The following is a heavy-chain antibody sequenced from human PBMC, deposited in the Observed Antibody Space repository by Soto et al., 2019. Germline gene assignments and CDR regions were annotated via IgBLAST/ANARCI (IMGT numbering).Heavy chain of an antibody. CDR1: GFTFSTYW. J-gene: IGHJ6*02. V-gene: IGHV3-74*01. CDR2: INNDGSST. Sequence: EVQVVESGGGLVQPGGSLRLSCAASGFTFSTYWMHWVRQAPGKGLVWVSRINNDGSSTNYADSVKGRFTISRDNAKNTLYLQMNSPRAEDTAVYYCARAKDYYGMDVWGQGTTVTVSS. CDR3: ARAKDYYGMDV.